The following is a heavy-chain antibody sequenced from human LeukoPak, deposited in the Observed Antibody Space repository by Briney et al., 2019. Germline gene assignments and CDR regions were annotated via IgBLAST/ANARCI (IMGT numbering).Heavy chain of an antibody. D-gene: IGHD5-12*01. Sequence: PGGSLRLSCAASGFIFSGYDMSWVRQAPGKGLEWVSTFSGGGDHTYYADSVKGRFTISRDKSKNTLHLQMNSLRVEDTAVYYCAKDSGYDFFVDYFDYWGQGTLVTVSS. CDR3: AKDSGYDFFVDYFDY. CDR2: FSGGGDHT. CDR1: GFIFSGYD. J-gene: IGHJ4*02. V-gene: IGHV3-23*01.